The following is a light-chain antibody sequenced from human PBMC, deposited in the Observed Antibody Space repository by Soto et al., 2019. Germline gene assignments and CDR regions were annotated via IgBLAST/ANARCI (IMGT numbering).Light chain of an antibody. CDR3: QQYNNWPRV. J-gene: IGKJ4*01. CDR2: GAS. V-gene: IGKV3-15*01. Sequence: EIVMTQSPATLSVSPGERATLSCRASQSVSSNLAWYQQKPGQAPRLLIYGASTRATGTPARFSGSGSGTEFTLTISSLQSEDFAVYYCQQYNNWPRVFGGGTKVDIK. CDR1: QSVSSN.